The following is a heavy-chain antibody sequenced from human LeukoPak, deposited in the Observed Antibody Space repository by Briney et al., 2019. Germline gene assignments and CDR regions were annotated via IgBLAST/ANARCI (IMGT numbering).Heavy chain of an antibody. D-gene: IGHD2-2*01. CDR3: ARGLCSSTGCYQGPFDF. CDR2: IKNKTYGGTT. V-gene: IGHV3-15*01. CDR1: GFVFSSAW. Sequence: PGGSLRLSCAASGFVFSSAWMTWVRQAPGKGLEWVGHIKNKTYGGTTDYAAPVKGRFNISRDDSKNTLYLQMNRLRTDDTAVYYCARGLCSSTGCYQGPFDFWGQGMLVTVSS. J-gene: IGHJ4*02.